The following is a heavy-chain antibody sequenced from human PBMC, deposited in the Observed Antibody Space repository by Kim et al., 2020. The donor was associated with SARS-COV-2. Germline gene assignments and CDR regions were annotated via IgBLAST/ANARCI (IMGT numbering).Heavy chain of an antibody. Sequence: ASVKVSCKASGYTFTSYAMHWVRQAPGQRLEWMGWINAGNGNTKYSQKFQGRVTITRDTSASTAYMELSSLRSEDTAVYYCARGNGSGGRFDPWGQGTLVTVSS. CDR2: INAGNGNT. D-gene: IGHD3-10*01. J-gene: IGHJ5*02. CDR3: ARGNGSGGRFDP. V-gene: IGHV1-3*01. CDR1: GYTFTSYA.